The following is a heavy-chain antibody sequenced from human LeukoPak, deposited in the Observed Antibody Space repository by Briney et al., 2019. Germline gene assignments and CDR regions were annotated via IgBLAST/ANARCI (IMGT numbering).Heavy chain of an antibody. CDR1: GFTFSSYW. V-gene: IGHV3-7*01. CDR3: AMNFDWLPSRVDY. J-gene: IGHJ4*02. CDR2: IKQDGSEK. Sequence: GGSLRLSCAASGFTFSSYWMSWVRQAPGKGLEWVANIKQDGSEKYYVDSVKGRFTISRDNAKNSLYLQMNSLRAEDTAVYCCAMNFDWLPSRVDYWGQGTLVTVSS. D-gene: IGHD3-9*01.